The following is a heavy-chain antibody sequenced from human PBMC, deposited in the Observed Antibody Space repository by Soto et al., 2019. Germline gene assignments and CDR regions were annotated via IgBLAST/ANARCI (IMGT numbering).Heavy chain of an antibody. CDR1: GGSISTSHY. V-gene: IGHV4-39*01. D-gene: IGHD1-20*01. CDR3: ARHYNTGAFFDF. J-gene: IGHJ4*02. CDR2: VVSSGSP. Sequence: QLHLQESGPRLVKYSETLSLTCTVSGGSISTSHYWGWVRQPPGKGLEWIGSVVSSGSPYYSPSLKSRITPPVDTSKKQFSLTVSSVTATDTAVYFCARHYNTGAFFDFWGPGNLVTVSS.